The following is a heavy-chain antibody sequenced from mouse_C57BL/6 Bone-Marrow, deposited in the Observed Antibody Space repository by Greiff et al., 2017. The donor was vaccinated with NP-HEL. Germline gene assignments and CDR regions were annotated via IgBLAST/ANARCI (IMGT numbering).Heavy chain of an antibody. D-gene: IGHD2-4*01. Sequence: EVNVVESGGGLVQPGGSLKLSCAASGFTFSDYGMAWVRQAPRKGPEWVAFISTLAYSIYYADTVTGRFTISRENAKNTLYLEMSSLRTEDTAMYYCARHEGRYDYVGWFAYWGQGTLVTVSA. V-gene: IGHV5-15*01. J-gene: IGHJ3*01. CDR2: ISTLAYSI. CDR1: GFTFSDYG. CDR3: ARHEGRYDYVGWFAY.